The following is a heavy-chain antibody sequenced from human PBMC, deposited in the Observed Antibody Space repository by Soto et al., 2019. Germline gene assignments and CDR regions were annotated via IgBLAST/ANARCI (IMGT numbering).Heavy chain of an antibody. V-gene: IGHV4-34*01. D-gene: IGHD6-19*01. CDR1: GGSFSGYY. Sequence: SETLSLTCAVYGGSFSGYYWSWIRQPPGKGLEWIGEVNHSGSTNYNPSLKSRVTISVDTSKNQFSLKLSSVTAADTAVYYCARELVPGIAVADDAFDIWGQGTMVTVSS. CDR3: ARELVPGIAVADDAFDI. CDR2: VNHSGST. J-gene: IGHJ3*02.